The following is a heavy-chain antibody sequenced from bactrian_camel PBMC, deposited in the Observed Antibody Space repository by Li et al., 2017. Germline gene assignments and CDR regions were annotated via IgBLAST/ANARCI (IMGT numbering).Heavy chain of an antibody. J-gene: IGHJ4*01. CDR3: AAVRSACWHGMHYNY. CDR1: GYTYSGLC. D-gene: IGHD7*01. Sequence: HVQLVESGGGSVQAGGSLRLSCVRTGYTYSGLCMGWFRQAPGKEREVVAYIYSGGGSAYVRDSVKGRFTISVDNAKNTVYLQMNSLKPEDTALYQCAAVRSACWHGMHYNYWGQGTQVTVS. CDR2: IYSGGGSA. V-gene: IGHV3-3*01.